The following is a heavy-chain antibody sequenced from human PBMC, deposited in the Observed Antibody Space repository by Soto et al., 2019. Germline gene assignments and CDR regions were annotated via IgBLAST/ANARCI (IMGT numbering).Heavy chain of an antibody. Sequence: KSSETLSLTCAVSGYSISSGYYWGWIRQPPGKGLEWIGSIYHSGSTYYNPSLKSRVTISVDTSKNQFSLKLSSVTAADTAVYYCARGSIFGVDDTSVFDYWGQGTLVTVSS. CDR1: GYSISSGYY. J-gene: IGHJ4*02. CDR2: IYHSGST. CDR3: ARGSIFGVDDTSVFDY. V-gene: IGHV4-38-2*01. D-gene: IGHD3-3*01.